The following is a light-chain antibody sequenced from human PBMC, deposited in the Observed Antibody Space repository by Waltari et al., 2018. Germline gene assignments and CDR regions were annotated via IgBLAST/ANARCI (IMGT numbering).Light chain of an antibody. CDR3: QVSDSSGDHDV. J-gene: IGLJ6*01. V-gene: IGLV3-21*01. CDR2: YDS. CDR1: NLGSKF. Sequence: SYDLTQTPSLSVSPGQTAKITCGGDNLGSKFVNWYQQKPPQAPVVVIYYDSDRPSGSPERFSGSKSGNTATLTVSGVEAGDEADYYCQVSDSSGDHDVFGSGTKLTV.